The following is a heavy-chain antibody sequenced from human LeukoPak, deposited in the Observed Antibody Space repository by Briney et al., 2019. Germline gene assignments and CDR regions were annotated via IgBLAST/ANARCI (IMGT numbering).Heavy chain of an antibody. Sequence: GSSVKVACKASGGTFSSYAISGVRQAPGQGLEWMGGIIPIFGTANYAQKFQGRVTITADKSTGTAYMELSSLRSEDTALYYCASLCGGSCSNDYWGQGTLVTVSS. CDR1: GGTFSSYA. CDR3: ASLCGGSCSNDY. J-gene: IGHJ4*02. CDR2: IIPIFGTA. D-gene: IGHD2-15*01. V-gene: IGHV1-69*06.